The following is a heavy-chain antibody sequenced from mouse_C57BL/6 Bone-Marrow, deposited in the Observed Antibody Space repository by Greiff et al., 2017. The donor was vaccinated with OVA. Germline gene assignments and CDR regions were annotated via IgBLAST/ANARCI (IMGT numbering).Heavy chain of an antibody. CDR3: ARKITTVVYWYFDV. Sequence: EVQLQQSGPELVKPGASVKISCKASGYTFTDYNMDWVKPSHGKSLEWIGDINPNNGGTIYNQKFKGKATLTVDKSSSPAYMELRSLTSEDTAVYYCARKITTVVYWYFDVWGTGTTVTVSS. D-gene: IGHD1-1*01. V-gene: IGHV1-18*01. CDR2: INPNNGGT. J-gene: IGHJ1*03. CDR1: GYTFTDYN.